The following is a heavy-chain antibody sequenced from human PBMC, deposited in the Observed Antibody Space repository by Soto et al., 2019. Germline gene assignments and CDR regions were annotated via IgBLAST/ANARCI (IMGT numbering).Heavy chain of an antibody. CDR3: ARRVAAHPYFDF. D-gene: IGHD6-6*01. CDR1: GYIFANDW. J-gene: IGHJ4*02. CDR2: IFPGDSDT. Sequence: GESLKISCKGSGYIFANDWIAWVRQMPGKGLEWMGIIFPGDSDTRYSPSFQGQVTISADKSINTAYLQWSSLKASDTAVYYCARRVAAHPYFDFWGQGALVTVSS. V-gene: IGHV5-51*01.